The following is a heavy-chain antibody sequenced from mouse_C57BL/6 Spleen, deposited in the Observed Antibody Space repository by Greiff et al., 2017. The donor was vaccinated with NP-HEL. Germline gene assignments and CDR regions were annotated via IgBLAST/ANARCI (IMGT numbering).Heavy chain of an antibody. Sequence: VQLQQSGAELVRPGTSVKVSCKASGYAFTNYLIEWVKQRPGQGLEWIGVINPGSGGTNYNEKFKGKATLTADKSSSTAYMQLSSRTSEDSAVYFCARDEYYGSSYAMDYWGQGTSVTVSS. CDR1: GYAFTNYL. J-gene: IGHJ4*01. CDR3: ARDEYYGSSYAMDY. CDR2: INPGSGGT. D-gene: IGHD1-1*01. V-gene: IGHV1-54*01.